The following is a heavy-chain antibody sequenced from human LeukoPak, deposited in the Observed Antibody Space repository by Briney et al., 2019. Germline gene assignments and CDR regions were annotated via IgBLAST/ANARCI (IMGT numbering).Heavy chain of an antibody. V-gene: IGHV3-23*01. D-gene: IGHD6-13*01. CDR3: AKIGSSPAPASDY. Sequence: GGSLRLSCAASGFTFSSYAMSWVRQAPGEGLEWVSAIGGSGDSSPYADSVKGRFTISRDNSKNTLYLRMNSLRAEDTAVYYCAKIGSSPAPASDYWGQGTLVTVSS. J-gene: IGHJ4*02. CDR1: GFTFSSYA. CDR2: IGGSGDSS.